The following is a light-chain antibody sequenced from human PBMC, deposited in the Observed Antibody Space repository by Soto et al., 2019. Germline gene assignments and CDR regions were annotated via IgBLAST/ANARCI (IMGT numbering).Light chain of an antibody. CDR3: CSYAGSHYV. CDR1: SSDVGSYNL. CDR2: EGS. V-gene: IGLV2-23*01. J-gene: IGLJ1*01. Sequence: QSVLAQPASVSGSPGQSITISCTGTSSDVGSYNLVSWYQQHPGKAPKLVIYEGSKRPSGVSNRFSGSKSGNTASLTISGLQAEDEADYYCCSYAGSHYVFGTGTKVTVL.